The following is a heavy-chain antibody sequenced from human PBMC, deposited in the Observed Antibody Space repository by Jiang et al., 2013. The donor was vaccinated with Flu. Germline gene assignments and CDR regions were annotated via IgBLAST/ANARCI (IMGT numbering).Heavy chain of an antibody. Sequence: GLVKPSETLSLTCTVSGGSISSSSYYWGWIRQPPGKGLEWIGSIYYSGSTYYNPSLKSRVTISVDTSKNQFSLKLSSVTAADTAVYYCARVIVVVTATHFDYWGQGTLVTVSS. V-gene: IGHV4-39*01. CDR3: ARVIVVVTATHFDY. D-gene: IGHD2-21*02. J-gene: IGHJ4*02. CDR2: IYYSGST. CDR1: GGSISSSSYY.